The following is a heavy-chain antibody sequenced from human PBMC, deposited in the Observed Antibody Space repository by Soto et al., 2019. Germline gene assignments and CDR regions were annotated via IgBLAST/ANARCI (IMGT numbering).Heavy chain of an antibody. D-gene: IGHD3-10*01. Sequence: PGGSLRLSCAASGFTFSSYAMHWVRQAPGKGLEWVAVISYDGSNKYYADSVKGRFTISRDNSKNTLYLQMNSLRAEDTAVYYCARACRAMVRGVICYFDYWGQGTLVTVSS. CDR2: ISYDGSNK. V-gene: IGHV3-30-3*01. J-gene: IGHJ4*02. CDR1: GFTFSSYA. CDR3: ARACRAMVRGVICYFDY.